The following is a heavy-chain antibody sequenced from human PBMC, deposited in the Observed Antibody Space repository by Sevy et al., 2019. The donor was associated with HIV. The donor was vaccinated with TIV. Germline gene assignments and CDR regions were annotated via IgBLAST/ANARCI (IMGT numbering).Heavy chain of an antibody. CDR1: GYTFTGYY. Sequence: ASVKVSCKASGYTFTGYYMHWVRQAPGQGLEWMGWSNPNSGGTNYAQKFQGWVTMTRDTSISTAYMELSRLRSDDTAVYYCARGGGLGGSGFLDVWGQGTTVTVSS. D-gene: IGHD3-16*01. CDR2: SNPNSGGT. J-gene: IGHJ6*02. CDR3: ARGGGLGGSGFLDV. V-gene: IGHV1-2*04.